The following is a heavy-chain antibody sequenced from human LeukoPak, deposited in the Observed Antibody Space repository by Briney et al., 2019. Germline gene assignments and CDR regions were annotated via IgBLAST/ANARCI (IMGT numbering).Heavy chain of an antibody. CDR3: ARDKARPSSTPVGW. Sequence: ASVKVSCKASGYTFTSYYMHWVRQAPGQGLEWMGWINPNSGGTNYAQKFQGRVTMARDTSISTAYMELSRLRSDDTAVYYCARDKARPSSTPVGWWGQGTLVTVSS. CDR2: INPNSGGT. D-gene: IGHD2-2*01. J-gene: IGHJ4*02. V-gene: IGHV1-2*02. CDR1: GYTFTSYY.